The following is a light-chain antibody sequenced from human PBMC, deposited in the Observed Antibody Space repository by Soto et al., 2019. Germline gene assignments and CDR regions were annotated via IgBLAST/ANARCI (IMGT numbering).Light chain of an antibody. CDR1: QGVSRY. CDR3: QQLNTYPVT. V-gene: IGKV1-9*01. J-gene: IGKJ1*01. CDR2: AAS. Sequence: IQLTQSPSSLSASVGDSVTITCRASQGVSRYLSWYQQKPGRAPILLISAASTLQSGVPARFSGSGPGTDFTLSITSLQPEDFATYYCQQLNTYPVTFGQGTKVDIK.